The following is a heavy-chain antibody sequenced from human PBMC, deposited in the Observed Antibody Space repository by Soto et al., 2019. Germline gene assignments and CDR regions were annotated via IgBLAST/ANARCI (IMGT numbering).Heavy chain of an antibody. Sequence: SPTLSLPCAISGDSVSSNSAAWNWIRQSPSRGLEWLGRTYYRSKWYNDYAVSVKSRITINPDTSKNQFSLQLNSVTPEDTAVYYCARGPPYYDFWSGYPQNDAFDIWGQGTMGTVSS. CDR2: TYYRSKWYN. CDR3: ARGPPYYDFWSGYPQNDAFDI. D-gene: IGHD3-3*01. V-gene: IGHV6-1*01. J-gene: IGHJ3*02. CDR1: GDSVSSNSAA.